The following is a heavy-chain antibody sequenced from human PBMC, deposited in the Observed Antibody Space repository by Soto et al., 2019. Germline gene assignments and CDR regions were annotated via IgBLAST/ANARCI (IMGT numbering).Heavy chain of an antibody. CDR2: IYSGGST. J-gene: IGHJ6*02. CDR1: GFTVSSNY. CDR3: ARMGVIPFYYYGMDV. D-gene: IGHD3-16*02. Sequence: EVQLVESGGGLVQPGGSLRLSCAASGFTVSSNYMSWVRQAPGKGLEWVSVIYSGGSTYYADSVKGRFTISRDNSKNTRYLQMTSRRAEDTAVYYCARMGVIPFYYYGMDVWGQGTTVTVSS. V-gene: IGHV3-66*01.